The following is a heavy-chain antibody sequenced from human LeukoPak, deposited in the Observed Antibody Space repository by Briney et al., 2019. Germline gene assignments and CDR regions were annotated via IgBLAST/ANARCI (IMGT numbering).Heavy chain of an antibody. D-gene: IGHD6-13*01. Sequence: SETLSFTCTVSGGSISSYYWSWIRQPPGKGLERIGYIYYSGSTNYNPSLKSRVTISVDTSKNQFSLKLSSVTAADTAVYYCARGGGGIAAAGTPSDYWGQGALVTVSA. J-gene: IGHJ4*02. CDR1: GGSISSYY. CDR2: IYYSGST. V-gene: IGHV4-59*01. CDR3: ARGGGGIAAAGTPSDY.